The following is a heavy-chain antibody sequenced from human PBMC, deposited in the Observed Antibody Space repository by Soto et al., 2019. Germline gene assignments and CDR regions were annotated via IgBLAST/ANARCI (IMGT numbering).Heavy chain of an antibody. D-gene: IGHD3-10*01. V-gene: IGHV1-8*01. CDR1: GYTFTSYD. CDR3: ACSRGADYYYGMDV. Sequence: ASVKVSCKASGYTFTSYDINWVRQATGQGLEWMGWINPNTGYTDYAQKFQGRVTMTRDTSTSTVYMELSSLRSEDTAVYYCACSRGADYYYGMDVWGQGTTDTVSS. J-gene: IGHJ6*02. CDR2: INPNTGYT.